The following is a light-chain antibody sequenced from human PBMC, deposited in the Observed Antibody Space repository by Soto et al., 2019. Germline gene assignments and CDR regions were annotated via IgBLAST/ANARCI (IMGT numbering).Light chain of an antibody. V-gene: IGKV1-6*01. CDR3: QQYYSYSRT. CDR2: AAS. CDR1: QCIRKD. J-gene: IGKJ1*01. Sequence: AIQMTQSPSSLSASVGDRVTITCRASQCIRKDLGWYQVKPGKAPKLLIYAASRLESGVPSRFSGSGSGTQFTLTINRLQPDDVTTYYCQQYYSYSRTFGQGTKVDIK.